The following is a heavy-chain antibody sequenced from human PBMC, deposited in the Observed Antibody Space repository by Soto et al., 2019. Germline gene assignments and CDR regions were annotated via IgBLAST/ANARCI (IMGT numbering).Heavy chain of an antibody. CDR2: ISSSSSYI. J-gene: IGHJ3*02. V-gene: IGHV3-21*01. CDR3: ARDRVAVAVAFDI. D-gene: IGHD6-19*01. CDR1: GFTFSSYS. Sequence: GSLRLSCAASGFTFSSYSMNWVRQAPGKGLEWVSSISSSSSYIYYADSVKGRFTISRDNAKNPLYLQMNSLRAEDTAVYYCARDRVAVAVAFDIWGQGTMVTVSS.